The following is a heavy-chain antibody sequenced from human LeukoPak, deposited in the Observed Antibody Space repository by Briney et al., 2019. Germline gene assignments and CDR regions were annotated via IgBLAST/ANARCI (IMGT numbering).Heavy chain of an antibody. V-gene: IGHV4-39*01. J-gene: IGHJ6*02. D-gene: IGHD6-19*01. CDR1: GGSIDSSGSY. CDR2: VYYGGDA. Sequence: SETLSLTYTVSGGSIDSSGSYWGWIRQPPGNGLEWIGCVYYGGDAYYNPSLKSRVTISADLSKNQFSLSLISVTAADTALYYCARLFSRGWPYYYGLGAWGQGTTVTVSS. CDR3: ARLFSRGWPYYYGLGA.